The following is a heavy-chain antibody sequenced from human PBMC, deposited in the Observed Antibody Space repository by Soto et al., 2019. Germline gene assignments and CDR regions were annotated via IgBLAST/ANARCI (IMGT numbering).Heavy chain of an antibody. CDR2: VYQSQYA. D-gene: IGHD3-16*02. CDR1: GGSVTSGGHS. V-gene: IGHV4-30-2*01. J-gene: IGHJ4*02. CDR3: ARGDTSLAELSHNY. Sequence: QLQLQESGSGQVKPSQTLSLTCVVSGGSVTSGGHSWSWIRQAPGNGLEWVGSVYQSQYAYYNPSLRSRVAISLDRSNKQVALRMTSVTAADTSIYYCARGDTSLAELSHNYWGQGKLVTVSS.